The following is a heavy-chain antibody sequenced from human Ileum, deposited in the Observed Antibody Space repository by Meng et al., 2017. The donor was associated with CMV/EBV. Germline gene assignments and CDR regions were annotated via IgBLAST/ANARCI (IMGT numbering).Heavy chain of an antibody. CDR1: YTFSKYG. D-gene: IGHD3-3*01. Sequence: YTFSKYGMSWVRQAPGQGLEWMGWINADNGNTNYAQKVQDRVTMTTDTSTSTAYMELRSLTSDDTAVYYCARVIHSFGVVIAPFGYWGQGTLVTVSS. CDR3: ARVIHSFGVVIAPFGY. CDR2: INADNGNT. V-gene: IGHV1-18*01. J-gene: IGHJ4*02.